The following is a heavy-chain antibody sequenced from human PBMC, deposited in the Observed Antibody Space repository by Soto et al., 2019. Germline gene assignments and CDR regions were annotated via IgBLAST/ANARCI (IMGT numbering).Heavy chain of an antibody. Sequence: QVQLVESGGGVVQPGRSLRLSCAASGFTFSSYAMHWVRQAPGKGLEWVAVISYDGSNKYYADSVKGRFTISRDNSKSTLYLQMNSLRAEDTAVYYCARDRLRYNWNDFPYYYSGMDVWGQGTTVTVSS. CDR3: ARDRLRYNWNDFPYYYSGMDV. CDR1: GFTFSSYA. D-gene: IGHD1-1*01. CDR2: ISYDGSNK. J-gene: IGHJ6*02. V-gene: IGHV3-30-3*01.